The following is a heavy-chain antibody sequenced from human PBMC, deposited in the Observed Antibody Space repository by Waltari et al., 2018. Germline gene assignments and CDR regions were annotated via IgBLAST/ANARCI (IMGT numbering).Heavy chain of an antibody. D-gene: IGHD1-26*01. Sequence: QVQLVQSGAEVKKPGASVKVSCKVSGYTLPELSMHWVRQAPGKGLEWRGGCDHEDGATNYAQKFQSRVTMTEDTSTDTAYMELSSLRSEDTAVYYCATATRGHYFDYWGQGTLVTVSS. CDR3: ATATRGHYFDY. CDR1: GYTLPELS. V-gene: IGHV1-24*01. CDR2: CDHEDGAT. J-gene: IGHJ4*02.